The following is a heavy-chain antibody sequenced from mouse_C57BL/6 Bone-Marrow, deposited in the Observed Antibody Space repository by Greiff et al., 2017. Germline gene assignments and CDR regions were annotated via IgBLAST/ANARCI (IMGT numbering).Heavy chain of an antibody. CDR2: IDPSDSYT. J-gene: IGHJ4*01. Sequence: QVQLQQSGAELVRPGTSVKLSCKASGYTFTSYWLHWVKQRPGQGLEWIGVIDPSDSYTNYNQKFKGKATLTVDTSSSTAYMQLSSLTSEDSAVYYCARGGFYYYGSSPYYYAMDYWGQGTSVTVSS. CDR1: GYTFTSYW. D-gene: IGHD1-1*01. V-gene: IGHV1-59*01. CDR3: ARGGFYYYGSSPYYYAMDY.